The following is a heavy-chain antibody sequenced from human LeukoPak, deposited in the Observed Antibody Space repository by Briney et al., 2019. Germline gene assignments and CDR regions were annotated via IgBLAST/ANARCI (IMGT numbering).Heavy chain of an antibody. CDR2: ISSSSSYI. V-gene: IGHV3-21*05. CDR3: AKLYSNNWDDAFDI. Sequence: TGGSLRLSCVGSGFIFSSYRMNWVRQAPGKGLEWVSYISSSSSYIYYADSVKGRFTISRDNAKNSLYLRMNSLRAEDTAVYYCAKLYSNNWDDAFDIWGQGTMVTVSS. D-gene: IGHD6-13*01. J-gene: IGHJ3*02. CDR1: GFIFSSYR.